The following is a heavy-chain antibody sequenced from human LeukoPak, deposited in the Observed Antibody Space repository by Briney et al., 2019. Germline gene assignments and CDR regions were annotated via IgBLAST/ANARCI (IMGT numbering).Heavy chain of an antibody. CDR1: GYTFTNYD. CDR3: ARASLSTDYYYMDV. CDR2: MNPNSGNT. J-gene: IGHJ6*03. Sequence: ASVKVSCKATGYTFTNYDINWERQATGQGLEWMGWMNPNSGNTGYAQKFQGRVTMTRNTSISTAYMELSSLRSEDTAVYYCARASLSTDYYYMDVWGKGTTVTISS. V-gene: IGHV1-8*01. D-gene: IGHD2-2*01.